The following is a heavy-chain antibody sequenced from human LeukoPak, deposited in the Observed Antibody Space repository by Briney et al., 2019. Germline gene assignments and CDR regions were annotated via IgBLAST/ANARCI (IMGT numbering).Heavy chain of an antibody. CDR1: GGTFSSYA. V-gene: IGHV1-69*04. D-gene: IGHD4-17*01. CDR2: IIPILGIA. J-gene: IGHJ5*02. CDR3: ARFLYGDFHKYNWFDP. Sequence: SVKVSCKASGGTFSSYAISWVRQAPGQGLEWMGRIIPILGIANYAQKFQGRVTITADKSTSTAYMELSSLRSEDTAVYYCARFLYGDFHKYNWFDPWGQGTLVTVSS.